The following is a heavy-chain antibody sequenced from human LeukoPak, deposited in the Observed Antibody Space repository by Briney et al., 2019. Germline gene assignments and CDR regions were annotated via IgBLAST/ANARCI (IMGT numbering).Heavy chain of an antibody. CDR3: ATAESGSYGPVDY. V-gene: IGHV1-24*01. Sequence: ASVKVSCKVSGYTLTELSMHWVRQAPGKGLEWMGGFDPEDGDTIYAQKFQGRVTMTEDTSTDTAYMELSSLRSEDTAVYYCATAESGSYGPVDYWGQGTLVTVSS. CDR2: FDPEDGDT. CDR1: GYTLTELS. D-gene: IGHD1-26*01. J-gene: IGHJ4*02.